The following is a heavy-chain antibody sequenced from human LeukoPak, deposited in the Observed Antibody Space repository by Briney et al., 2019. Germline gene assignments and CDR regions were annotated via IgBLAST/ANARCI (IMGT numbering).Heavy chain of an antibody. D-gene: IGHD3-10*01. V-gene: IGHV4-34*01. CDR2: INHSGST. CDR3: ARGAVLVQWMDV. J-gene: IGHJ6*02. Sequence: KSSETLSLTCAVYAVSFSGYYWSWIRQPPGKGLEWLGEINHSGSTNYHPSLKSRVTISVDTSKNQFSLKLRSVTAADTAVYYCARGAVLVQWMDVWGQGTTVTGSS. CDR1: AVSFSGYY.